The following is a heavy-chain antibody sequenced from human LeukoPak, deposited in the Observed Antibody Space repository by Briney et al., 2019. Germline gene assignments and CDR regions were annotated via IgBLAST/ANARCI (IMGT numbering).Heavy chain of an antibody. D-gene: IGHD3-10*01. CDR1: GFTFSTSA. V-gene: IGHV3-64D*06. CDR3: VGVRWFGGSNWFDP. Sequence: PGGSLRLSCSASGFTFSTSAMHWVRQAPGKGLEYVSVISSNGGFTYYADSVKGRFTISRDNSKNTLHLQMSGLRAEDTAVYYCVGVRWFGGSNWFDPWGQGTLVTVSS. J-gene: IGHJ5*02. CDR2: ISSNGGFT.